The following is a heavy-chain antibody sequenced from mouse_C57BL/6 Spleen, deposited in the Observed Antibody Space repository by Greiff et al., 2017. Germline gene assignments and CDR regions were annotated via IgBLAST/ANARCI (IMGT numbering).Heavy chain of an antibody. CDR2: ISDGGSYT. CDR3: ARFDGYYYFDY. J-gene: IGHJ2*01. D-gene: IGHD2-3*01. CDR1: GFTFSSYA. Sequence: VHLVESGGGLVKPGGSLKLSCAASGFTFSSYAMSWVRQTPEKRLEWVATISDGGSYTYYPDNVKGRFTISRDNAKNNLYLQMSHLKSEDTAMYYCARFDGYYYFDYWGQGTTLTVSS. V-gene: IGHV5-4*01.